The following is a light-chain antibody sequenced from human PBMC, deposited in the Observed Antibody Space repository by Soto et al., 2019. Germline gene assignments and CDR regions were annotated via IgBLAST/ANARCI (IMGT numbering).Light chain of an antibody. J-gene: IGKJ1*01. CDR3: QQLSGYPWT. V-gene: IGKV1-9*01. Sequence: IQLTQSHSSLSASVGDRVTITCRASQGIDNYLAWYQQKPGKAPKLLIYAASTLQSGVPSRFSGRGSGTDFTLTISSLQPEDFATYSCQQLSGYPWTFGQGTKV. CDR2: AAS. CDR1: QGIDNY.